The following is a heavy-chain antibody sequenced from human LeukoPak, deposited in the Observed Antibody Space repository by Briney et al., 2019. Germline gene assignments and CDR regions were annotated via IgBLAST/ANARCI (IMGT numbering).Heavy chain of an antibody. CDR3: AREIVVVPAAIREGWFDP. CDR2: IYYSGST. V-gene: IGHV4-59*11. J-gene: IGHJ5*02. D-gene: IGHD2-2*02. CDR1: GGSISSHY. Sequence: SETLSLTCSVSGGSISSHYWSWIRQPPGKGLEWIGYIYYSGSTNYNPSLKSRVTISVDTSKNQFSLKLSSVTAADTAVYYCAREIVVVPAAIREGWFDPWGQGTLVTVSS.